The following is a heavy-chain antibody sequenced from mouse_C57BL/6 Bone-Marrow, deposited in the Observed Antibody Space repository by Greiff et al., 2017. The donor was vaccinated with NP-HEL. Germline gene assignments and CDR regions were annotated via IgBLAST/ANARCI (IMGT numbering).Heavy chain of an antibody. J-gene: IGHJ4*01. D-gene: IGHD1-1*01. CDR3: AREGGNYYYGSSLFMAMDY. V-gene: IGHV1-55*01. Sequence: QVQLQQPGAELVKPGASVKMSCKASGYTFTSYWITWVKQRPGQGLEWIGDIYPGSGSTNYNEKFKSKATLTVDTSYSTAYMQLSSLTSEDSAVYYCAREGGNYYYGSSLFMAMDYWGQGTSVTVSS. CDR2: IYPGSGST. CDR1: GYTFTSYW.